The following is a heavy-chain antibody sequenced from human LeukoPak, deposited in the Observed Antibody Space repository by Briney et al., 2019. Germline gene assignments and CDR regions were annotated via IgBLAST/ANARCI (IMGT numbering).Heavy chain of an antibody. Sequence: GESLKISCKGSGNSFTGYWVAWVRQLPGKGLEWMGIIYPENSDVRYSPSFRGQVTISADQSANTAYLQWSSLKASDTAMYYCARRAAVAQWYFDLWGRGTLVTVSS. D-gene: IGHD6-19*01. J-gene: IGHJ2*01. CDR3: ARRAAVAQWYFDL. V-gene: IGHV5-51*01. CDR2: IYPENSDV. CDR1: GNSFTGYW.